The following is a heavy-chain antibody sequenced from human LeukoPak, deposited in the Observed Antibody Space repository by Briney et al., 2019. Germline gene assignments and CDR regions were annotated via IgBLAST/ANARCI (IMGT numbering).Heavy chain of an antibody. V-gene: IGHV1-46*01. J-gene: IGHJ4*02. CDR3: ARAGYDILTGYNYYDY. CDR2: INPSGGST. D-gene: IGHD3-9*01. CDR1: GYTFTSYY. Sequence: ASVKVSCKASGYTFTSYYMHWVRQAPGQGLEWMGIINPSGGSTSYAQKFQGRVTMTRDMSTSTVYMELSSLRSEDTAVYYCARAGYDILTGYNYYDYWGQGTLVTVSS.